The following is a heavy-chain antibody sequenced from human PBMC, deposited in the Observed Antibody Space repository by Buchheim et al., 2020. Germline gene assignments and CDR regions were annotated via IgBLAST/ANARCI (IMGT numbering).Heavy chain of an antibody. V-gene: IGHV4-39*07. CDR3: ARDQGDGYD. Sequence: QLQLQESGPGLVKPSETLSLTCTVSGGSISSSSYYWGWIRQPPGKGLEWIWSIYYSGSTYYNPSLKSRVTISVDPSKNHFSLKRRSVNAADTAVYYCARDQGDGYDWGKGTL. CDR2: IYYSGST. CDR1: GGSISSSSYY. D-gene: IGHD5-24*01. J-gene: IGHJ4*02.